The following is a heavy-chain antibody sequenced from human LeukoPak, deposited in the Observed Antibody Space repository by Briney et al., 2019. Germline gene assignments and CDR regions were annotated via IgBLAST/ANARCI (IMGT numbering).Heavy chain of an antibody. V-gene: IGHV3-74*01. J-gene: IGHJ4*02. CDR2: INSDGSST. D-gene: IGHD3-22*01. CDR1: GFTFDDYA. Sequence: GGSLRLSCAASGFTFDDYAMHWVRQAPGKGLVWVSRINSDGSSTSYADSVKGRSTISRDNAKNTLYLQMNSLRAEDTAVYYCARGPSYYYDSSGYHDYWAREPWSPSPQ. CDR3: ARGPSYYYDSSGYHDY.